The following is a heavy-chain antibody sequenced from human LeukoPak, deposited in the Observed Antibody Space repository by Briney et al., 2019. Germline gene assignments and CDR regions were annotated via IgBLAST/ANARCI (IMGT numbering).Heavy chain of an antibody. J-gene: IGHJ4*02. V-gene: IGHV4-39*07. CDR2: IYYSGST. D-gene: IGHD3-9*01. CDR1: GGSISSSSYY. Sequence: PSETLSLTCTVSGGSISSSSYYWGWIRQPPGEGLEWIGSIYYSGSTYYNPSLKSRVTISIDTSKNQFSLKLSSVTAADTAVYYCARLNYDILAFDYWGQGTLVTVSS. CDR3: ARLNYDILAFDY.